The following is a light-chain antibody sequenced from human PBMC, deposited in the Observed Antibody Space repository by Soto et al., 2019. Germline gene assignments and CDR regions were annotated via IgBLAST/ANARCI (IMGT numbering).Light chain of an antibody. CDR2: EVS. J-gene: IGLJ2*01. CDR3: ISYTRSSTLV. CDR1: SSDVGGYNY. Sequence: QSVLTQPASVSGSPEQSITISCTGTSSDVGGYNYVSWYQQHPGKAPKLMIYEVSNRPSGVSNRFSGSKSGNTASLTISGLQAEDEADYYCISYTRSSTLVFGGGTKLTVL. V-gene: IGLV2-14*01.